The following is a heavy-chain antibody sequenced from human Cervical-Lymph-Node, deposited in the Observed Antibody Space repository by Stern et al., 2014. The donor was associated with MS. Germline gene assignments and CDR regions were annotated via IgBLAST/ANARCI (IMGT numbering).Heavy chain of an antibody. CDR2: ISSSSSYK. Sequence: VQLVESGGGLVKPGGSLRLSCAASGFTFSSYSMNWVRQAPGKGLEWVSCISSSSSYKYYAGLVKGRFTIARDNAKNSLYLQMNSLRAEDTAVYYCEGDPITMVRGVIYWGQGTLVTVSS. CDR1: GFTFSSYS. J-gene: IGHJ4*02. V-gene: IGHV3-21*01. D-gene: IGHD3-10*01. CDR3: EGDPITMVRGVIY.